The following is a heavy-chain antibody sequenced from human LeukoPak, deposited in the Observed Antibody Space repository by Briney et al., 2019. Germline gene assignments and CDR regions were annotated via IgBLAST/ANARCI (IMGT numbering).Heavy chain of an antibody. V-gene: IGHV3-48*03. CDR3: TGGRTTGNHDY. D-gene: IGHD1-1*01. CDR1: GFTFNNYE. Sequence: PGGSLRLSCAASGFTFNNYEMNWVRQAPGKGLECISYISSSGRTLYYADSVKGRLTISRDNAKNSLHLQMDSLRVEDTAVYYCTGGRTTGNHDYWGQGTLSPSPQ. CDR2: ISSSGRTL. J-gene: IGHJ4*02.